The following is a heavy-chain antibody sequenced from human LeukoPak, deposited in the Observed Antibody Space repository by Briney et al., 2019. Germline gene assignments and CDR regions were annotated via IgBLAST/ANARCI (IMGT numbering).Heavy chain of an antibody. CDR1: GYTFTSYD. J-gene: IGHJ4*02. CDR2: ISAYNGNT. D-gene: IGHD2-21*02. V-gene: IGHV1-18*01. CDR3: AREHIVVVTALFDY. Sequence: ASVKVSCKASGYTFTSYDINWVRQAPGQGLEWMGWISAYNGNTNYAQKLQGRVTMTTDTSTSTAYMELRSLRSDDTAVYYCAREHIVVVTALFDYWGQGTLVTVSS.